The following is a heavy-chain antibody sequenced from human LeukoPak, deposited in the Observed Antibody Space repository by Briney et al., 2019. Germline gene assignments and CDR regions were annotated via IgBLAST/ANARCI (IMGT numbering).Heavy chain of an antibody. J-gene: IGHJ4*02. CDR1: GFTFSSYA. CDR3: AKVMVRGPGVDY. D-gene: IGHD3-10*01. CDR2: ISYDGSNK. Sequence: GRSLRLSCAASGFTFSSYAMHWVRQAPGKGLEWVAVISYDGSNKYYADFVKGRFTISRDNSENTLYLQMNSLRAEDTAVYYCAKVMVRGPGVDYWGQGTLVTVSS. V-gene: IGHV3-30*04.